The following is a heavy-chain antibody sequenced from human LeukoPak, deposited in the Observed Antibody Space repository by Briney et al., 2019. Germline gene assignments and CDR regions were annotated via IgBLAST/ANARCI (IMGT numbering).Heavy chain of an antibody. CDR3: AKDRGQWLPQYYFDY. J-gene: IGHJ4*02. CDR1: GFTFSSYG. D-gene: IGHD6-19*01. V-gene: IGHV3-30*02. Sequence: WGSLRLSCAASGFTFSSYGMHWGRQAPGKGLEWVAFIRYDGSKKYYADSVKGRFTISRDNSKNTLYLQMNSLRAEDTAVYYCAKDRGQWLPQYYFDYWGQGHLVTVSS. CDR2: IRYDGSKK.